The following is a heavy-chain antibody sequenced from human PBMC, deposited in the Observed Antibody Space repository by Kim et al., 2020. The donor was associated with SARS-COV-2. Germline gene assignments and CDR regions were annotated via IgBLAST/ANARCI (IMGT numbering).Heavy chain of an antibody. Sequence: GGSLRLSCAASGFTFSSYAMHWVRQAPGKGLEWVAVISYDGSNKYYADSVKGRFTISRDNSKNTLYLQMNSLRAEDTAVYYCARGNPMYYYGSALMDVWGQGTTVTVSS. CDR2: ISYDGSNK. CDR3: ARGNPMYYYGSALMDV. V-gene: IGHV3-30*04. CDR1: GFTFSSYA. D-gene: IGHD3-10*01. J-gene: IGHJ6*02.